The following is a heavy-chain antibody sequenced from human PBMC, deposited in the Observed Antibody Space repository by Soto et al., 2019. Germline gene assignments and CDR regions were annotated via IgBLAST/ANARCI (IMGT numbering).Heavy chain of an antibody. V-gene: IGHV1-18*01. Sequence: ASVKVSCKASGYTFTSYDINWVRQATGQGLEWMGWITANNGNTNSAQRLQGRVTMTTDTSTSTAYMELRSLRSDDTAMYYCARIVSCTNGVCRHDYWGQGTPVTVSS. CDR2: ITANNGNT. CDR1: GYTFTSYD. D-gene: IGHD2-8*01. J-gene: IGHJ4*02. CDR3: ARIVSCTNGVCRHDY.